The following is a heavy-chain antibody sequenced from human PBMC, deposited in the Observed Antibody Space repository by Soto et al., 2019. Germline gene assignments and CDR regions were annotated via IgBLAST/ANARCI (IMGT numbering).Heavy chain of an antibody. D-gene: IGHD6-13*01. CDR1: GFTFSRHG. J-gene: IGHJ4*02. CDR3: AKVDVSTAGSFDY. CDR2: INPSGDST. V-gene: IGHV3-23*01. Sequence: GGSLRLSCVASGFTFSRHGLSWVRQAPGKGLEWVSTINPSGDSTFYADSVKGRFTISRDNSKNTVYLQMNSLSVGDTAVYLCAKVDVSTAGSFDYWGQGALVT.